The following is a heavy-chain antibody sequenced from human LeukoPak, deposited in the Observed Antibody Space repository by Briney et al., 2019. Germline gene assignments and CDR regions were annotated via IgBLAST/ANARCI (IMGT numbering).Heavy chain of an antibody. J-gene: IGHJ4*02. CDR1: GFTFSRYW. D-gene: IGHD1-26*01. Sequence: PGGSLRLSCAASGFTFSRYWMTWVRQAPGKGLERVANIKQDGREKYYVDSVKGRFTISRDNAKNSLYLQMNSLRAEGTAAYYCARDKSVGATPLDYWGQGTLVTVSS. V-gene: IGHV3-7*05. CDR2: IKQDGREK. CDR3: ARDKSVGATPLDY.